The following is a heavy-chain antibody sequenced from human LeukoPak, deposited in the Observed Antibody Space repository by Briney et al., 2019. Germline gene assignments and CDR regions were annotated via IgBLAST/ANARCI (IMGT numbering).Heavy chain of an antibody. CDR2: TTSSGSTI. V-gene: IGHV3-48*03. CDR1: GFTFSSYE. CDR3: AKDRHSRGWAGFDY. J-gene: IGHJ4*02. Sequence: PGGSLRLSCAASGFTFSSYEMNWVRQAPGKGLEWVSYTTSSGSTIYYADSVKGRFTISRDNAKNSLYLQMNSLRAEDTAVYYGAKDRHSRGWAGFDYWGQGTLVTVSS. D-gene: IGHD6-19*01.